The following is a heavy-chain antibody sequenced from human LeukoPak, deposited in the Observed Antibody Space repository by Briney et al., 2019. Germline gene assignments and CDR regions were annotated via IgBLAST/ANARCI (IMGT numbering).Heavy chain of an antibody. CDR1: GFTFSSYG. D-gene: IGHD3-3*01. J-gene: IGHJ4*02. V-gene: IGHV3-30*18. CDR3: AKDDSYYTCGWGD. Sequence: GGSLRLSCAASGFTFSSYGMHWVRQAPGKGLEWVAVISYDVGKTYYADSVRGRFTISRDNPKNTLYLQMNSLRAEDTAVYYFAKDDSYYTCGWGDGGQGALVTVPS. CDR2: ISYDVGKT.